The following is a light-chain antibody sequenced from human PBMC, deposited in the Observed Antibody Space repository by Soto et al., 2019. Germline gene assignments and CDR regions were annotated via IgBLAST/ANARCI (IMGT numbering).Light chain of an antibody. Sequence: QSVLTQPPSASGTPGQRVTISCSGSTSNIGSHSVNWFQHLPGTAPRLLITTNNQRPSGVPDRFSGYKSDTSASLVISGLQSEDEAHYYCATWDDSLKGVFGTGTKVTVL. CDR2: TNN. CDR1: TSNIGSHS. J-gene: IGLJ1*01. V-gene: IGLV1-44*01. CDR3: ATWDDSLKGV.